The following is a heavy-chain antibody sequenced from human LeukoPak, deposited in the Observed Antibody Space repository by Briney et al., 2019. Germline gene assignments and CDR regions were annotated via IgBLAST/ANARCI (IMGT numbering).Heavy chain of an antibody. CDR1: GGSISSSSYY. D-gene: IGHD2-21*02. J-gene: IGHJ4*02. CDR2: IYYSGST. Sequence: PSETLSLTCTVSGGSISSSSYYWGWIRQPPGKGLEWIGSIYYSGSTYYNPSLKSRVTISVDTSKNQFSLKLSSVTAADTAVYYCATRPHCRGDCYLDYWGQGTLVTVSS. V-gene: IGHV4-39*01. CDR3: ATRPHCRGDCYLDY.